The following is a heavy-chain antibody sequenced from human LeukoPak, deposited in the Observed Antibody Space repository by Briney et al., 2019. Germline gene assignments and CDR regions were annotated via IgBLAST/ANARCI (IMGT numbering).Heavy chain of an antibody. D-gene: IGHD6-13*01. CDR1: GYTFTSYG. CDR3: ARGPIAAAGDS. J-gene: IGHJ4*02. V-gene: IGHV1-18*01. CDR2: INANNGNT. Sequence: ASVKVSCKGSGYTFTSYGITWVRQAPGQGLEWMGWINANNGNTNYAQNLQGRVTMTTDTSTSTVYMELRSLKSDDTAVYYCARGPIAAAGDSLGQGTLVTVSS.